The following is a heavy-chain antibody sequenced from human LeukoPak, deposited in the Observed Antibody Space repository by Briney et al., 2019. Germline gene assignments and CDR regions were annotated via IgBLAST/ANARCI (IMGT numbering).Heavy chain of an antibody. V-gene: IGHV4-59*06. CDR3: ASKNYYGSGAFDY. J-gene: IGHJ4*02. Sequence: MASETLSLTCTVSGGSLSRYYWSWIRQHPGKGLEWIGYIYYSGSTYYNPSLKSRVTISVDTSKNQFSLKLSSVTAADTAVYYCASKNYYGSGAFDYWGQGTLVTVSS. CDR1: GGSLSRYY. CDR2: IYYSGST. D-gene: IGHD3-10*01.